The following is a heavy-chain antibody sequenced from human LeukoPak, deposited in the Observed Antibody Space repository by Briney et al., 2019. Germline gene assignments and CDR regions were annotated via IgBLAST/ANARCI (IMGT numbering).Heavy chain of an antibody. D-gene: IGHD3-16*01. V-gene: IGHV4-39*07. CDR2: IYYSGST. CDR3: ARGRPGPFRGPNWFDP. Sequence: SETLSLTCTVSGGSISSSSYYWGWIRQPPGKGLEWIGSIYYSGSTYYNPSLKSRVTISVDTSKNQFSLKLSSVTAADTAVYYCARGRPGPFRGPNWFDPWGQGTLVTVSS. CDR1: GGSISSSSYY. J-gene: IGHJ5*02.